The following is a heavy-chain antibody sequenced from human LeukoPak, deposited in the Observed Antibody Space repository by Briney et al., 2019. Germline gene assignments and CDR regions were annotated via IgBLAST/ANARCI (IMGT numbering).Heavy chain of an antibody. CDR1: GFTFSSYS. CDR3: VRDLNTITTAFFVY. CDR2: ISSTSRHI. Sequence: PGGSLRLSCAASGFTFSSYSMNWVRQAPGKGLEWVSSISSTSRHIYYADSVKGRFTISRDDASNSLYLQMNSLRAEDTAVYYCVRDLNTITTAFFVYWGRGTLVTVSS. J-gene: IGHJ4*02. V-gene: IGHV3-21*01. D-gene: IGHD4-11*01.